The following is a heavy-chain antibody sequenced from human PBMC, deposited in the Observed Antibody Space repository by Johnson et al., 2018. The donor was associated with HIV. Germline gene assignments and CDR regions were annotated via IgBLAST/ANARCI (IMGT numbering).Heavy chain of an antibody. CDR2: MSYDGSNK. CDR3: ARDRRVAAITYAFDF. Sequence: QVQLVESGGGVVQPGRSLRLSCAASGFTFSSYVMNWVRQAPGKGLEWVALMSYDGSNKFYADSLKGRFTVSRDISKNTLYLQINGLSAEDTAVYYCARDRRVAAITYAFDFWGQGTMVTVSS. V-gene: IGHV3-30*04. D-gene: IGHD6-13*01. CDR1: GFTFSSYV. J-gene: IGHJ3*01.